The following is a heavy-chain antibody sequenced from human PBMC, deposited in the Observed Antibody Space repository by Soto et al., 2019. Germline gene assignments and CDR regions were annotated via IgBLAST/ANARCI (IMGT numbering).Heavy chain of an antibody. V-gene: IGHV1-2*04. CDR3: ARGDIVATTDHYYYGMDV. CDR1: GYTFTGYY. CDR2: INPNSGGT. D-gene: IGHD5-12*01. Sequence: QVQLVQSGAEVKKPGASVKVSCKASGYTFTGYYMHWVRQAPGQGLEWMGWINPNSGGTNYAQKFPGWVTMTRDTPISTAYMELSRLRSDDTAVYYCARGDIVATTDHYYYGMDVWGQGTTVTVSS. J-gene: IGHJ6*02.